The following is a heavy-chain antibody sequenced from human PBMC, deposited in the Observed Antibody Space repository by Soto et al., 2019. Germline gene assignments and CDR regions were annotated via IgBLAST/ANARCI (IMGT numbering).Heavy chain of an antibody. D-gene: IGHD4-17*01. V-gene: IGHV3-13*01. CDR1: GFTFSSYD. CDR2: IGTAGDT. Sequence: GGSLRLSCAASGFTFSSYDMHWVRQATGKGLEWVSAIGTAGDTYYPGSVKGRFTISRENAKNSLYLQMNSLRAEDTSVYYCARGSRNVDYMDWFDPWGQGTLVTVSS. J-gene: IGHJ5*02. CDR3: ARGSRNVDYMDWFDP.